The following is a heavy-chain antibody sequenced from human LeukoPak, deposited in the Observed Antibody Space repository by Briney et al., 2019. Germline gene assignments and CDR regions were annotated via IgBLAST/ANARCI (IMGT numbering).Heavy chain of an antibody. CDR3: ARGGYYDSSGYDP. CDR1: GGSISSSSYY. Sequence: SETLSLTCTVSGGSISSSSYYWGWIRQPPGKGLEWIGSIYYSGSTYYNPSLKSRVTISVDTSKNQFSLKLSSVTAADTAVYYCARGGYYDSSGYDPWGQGTLVTDSS. V-gene: IGHV4-39*07. CDR2: IYYSGST. D-gene: IGHD3-22*01. J-gene: IGHJ5*02.